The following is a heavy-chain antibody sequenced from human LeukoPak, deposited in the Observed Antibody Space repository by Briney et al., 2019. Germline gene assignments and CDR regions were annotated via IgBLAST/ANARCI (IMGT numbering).Heavy chain of an antibody. CDR1: GFTFSSYA. CDR3: ARRYYGSGTNYFDY. V-gene: IGHV3-64D*09. D-gene: IGHD3-10*01. Sequence: GGSLRLSCSASGFTFSSYAMYWVRQAPGKRLEYASSISSNGAGTLYADSVKGRFTISRDNSRNTLYLQMSSLRPEDTAVYYCARRYYGSGTNYFDYWGQGTLVTVSS. J-gene: IGHJ4*02. CDR2: ISSNGAGT.